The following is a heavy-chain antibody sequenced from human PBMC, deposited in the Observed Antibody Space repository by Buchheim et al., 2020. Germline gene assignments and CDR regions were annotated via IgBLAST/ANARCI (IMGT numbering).Heavy chain of an antibody. Sequence: HLHLQESGPGLVKPSETLSLTCSVSGDSIRSSAYFWGWIRQSPGRALEWIASINYSGRAFYNPSLESRVTMSLDTSNNQFSLKLHSVIAADTAVYYCAREGWGAKSEDDDWGPGTL. CDR1: GDSIRSSAYF. D-gene: IGHD3-16*01. CDR3: AREGWGAKSEDDD. V-gene: IGHV4-39*07. CDR2: INYSGRA. J-gene: IGHJ4*02.